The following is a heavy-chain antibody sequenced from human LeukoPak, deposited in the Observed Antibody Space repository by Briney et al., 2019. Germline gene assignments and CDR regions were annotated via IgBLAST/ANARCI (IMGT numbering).Heavy chain of an antibody. J-gene: IGHJ4*02. Sequence: ASVKVSCKASGYTFTSYHMHWVRQAPGQGLEIMGIISPSGGSTTYAQKFQGRVTMTRDTSTSTVYMELSSLRSEDTAVYYCAKLAAAGTAHYYFDYWGQGTLVTVSS. V-gene: IGHV1-46*01. CDR3: AKLAAAGTAHYYFDY. CDR2: ISPSGGST. CDR1: GYTFTSYH. D-gene: IGHD6-13*01.